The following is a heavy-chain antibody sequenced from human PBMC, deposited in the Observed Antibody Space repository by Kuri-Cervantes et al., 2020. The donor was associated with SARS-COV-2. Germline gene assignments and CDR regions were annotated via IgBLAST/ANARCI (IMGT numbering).Heavy chain of an antibody. CDR1: GFKFSRTD. Sequence: GGSLRLSCAASGFKFSRTDMHWVRQAPGKGLEWVAFISYDGNNKKCIASGKGRFTISRDNSQNKRYLQMRSLRPEDTAMCYSAKDGAGAHDFWGQGTLVTVSS. CDR3: AKDGAGAHDF. D-gene: IGHD4/OR15-4a*01. V-gene: IGHV3-30*18. J-gene: IGHJ4*02. CDR2: ISYDGNNK.